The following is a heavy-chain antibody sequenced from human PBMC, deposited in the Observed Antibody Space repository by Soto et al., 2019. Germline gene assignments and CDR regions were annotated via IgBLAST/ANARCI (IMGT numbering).Heavy chain of an antibody. V-gene: IGHV4-39*01. Sequence: PSETLSLTCTVSGGSLSSYYWGWIRQPPGKGLQWIGSSSYTGNTYFNPSLRSRVTISFDTSKNQFSLRLTSVTASDTAVYYCARPDSSSWAAPFGSWGQGTLVTVSS. J-gene: IGHJ4*02. CDR2: SSYTGNT. CDR1: GGSLSSYY. CDR3: ARPDSSSWAAPFGS. D-gene: IGHD6-13*01.